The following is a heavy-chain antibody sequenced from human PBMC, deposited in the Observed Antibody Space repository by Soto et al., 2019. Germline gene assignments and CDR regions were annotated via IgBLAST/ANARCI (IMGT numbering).Heavy chain of an antibody. CDR1: GFSLSTSGMC. CDR3: ARIRTMVRGAFYYYYGMDV. CDR2: IDWDDDK. J-gene: IGHJ6*02. Sequence: SCPTLVNPTQTLTLTCTLSGFSLSTSGMCVSWIRQPPGKALEWLALIDWDDDKYYRTSLKTRLTISKDTSKNQVVLTMTNMDPVDTATYYCARIRTMVRGAFYYYYGMDVWGQGTTVTVYS. D-gene: IGHD3-10*01. V-gene: IGHV2-70*01.